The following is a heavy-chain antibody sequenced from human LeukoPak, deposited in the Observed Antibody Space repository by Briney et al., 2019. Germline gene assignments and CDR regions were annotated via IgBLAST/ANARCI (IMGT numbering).Heavy chain of an antibody. V-gene: IGHV3-23*01. CDR2: ITGSGDTT. CDR3: AKDIVVVPAAIYGMDV. J-gene: IGHJ6*02. CDR1: GFTFSNYA. D-gene: IGHD2-2*01. Sequence: GGSLRLSCAASGFTFSNYAMSWVRQAPGKGLEWVSAITGSGDTTYYADSVKGRFAISRDNSKNTLYLQMNSLRAEDTAVYYCAKDIVVVPAAIYGMDVWGQGTTVTVSS.